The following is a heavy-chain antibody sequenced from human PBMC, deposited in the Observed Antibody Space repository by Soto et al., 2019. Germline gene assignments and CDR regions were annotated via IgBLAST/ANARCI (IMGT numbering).Heavy chain of an antibody. CDR2: INSDGSSM. Sequence: GVSLRLSCAASGFTFTDYWMHWVRQAPGKGLVWVSRINSDGSSMYYADSVKGRFTISRDNSKNTLYLQMNSLRAGDTAVYYCAKDKQWLVRYYFDYWGQGTLVTVSS. CDR3: AKDKQWLVRYYFDY. V-gene: IGHV3-74*01. CDR1: GFTFTDYW. J-gene: IGHJ4*02. D-gene: IGHD6-19*01.